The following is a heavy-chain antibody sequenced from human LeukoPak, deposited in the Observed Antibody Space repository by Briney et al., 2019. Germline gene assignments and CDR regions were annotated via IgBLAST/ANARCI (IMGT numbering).Heavy chain of an antibody. CDR1: GGSISSYY. V-gene: IGHV4-59*12. CDR3: ARTNPTAMDY. Sequence: SETLSLTCTVSGGSISSYYWSWIRQPPGKGLEWIGYIYYSGSTNYNPSLKSRVTMSVDTSKNQFSLKLSSVTAADTAVYYCARTNPTAMDYWGQGTLVTVSS. CDR2: IYYSGST. D-gene: IGHD5-18*01. J-gene: IGHJ4*02.